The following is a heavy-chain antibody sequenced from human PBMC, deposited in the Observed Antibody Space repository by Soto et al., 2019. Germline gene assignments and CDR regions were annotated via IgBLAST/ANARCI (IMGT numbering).Heavy chain of an antibody. CDR1: GFTVSSNY. J-gene: IGHJ6*02. V-gene: IGHV3-53*01. D-gene: IGHD3-16*02. Sequence: GGSLRLSCAASGFTVSSNYMSWVRQAPGKGLEWVSVIYSGGSTYYSDSVKGRFTISRDNSKNMLYLQMNSLRAEDTAVYYCARDYRGRHHYYYYGMDAWGQGTTVTVSS. CDR3: ARDYRGRHHYYYYGMDA. CDR2: IYSGGST.